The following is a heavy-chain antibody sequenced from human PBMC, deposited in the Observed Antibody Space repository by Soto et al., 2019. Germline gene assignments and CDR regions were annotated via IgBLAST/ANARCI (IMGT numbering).Heavy chain of an antibody. CDR3: ARDVSYNYGSNYFDY. Sequence: QVQLQESGPGLVKPSQTLSLTCTVSGGSISSGGYYWSWIRQHPGKGLEWIGYIYYSGSTYYNPSLKSRVTIXXDXSXXQFSLKLSSVTAADTAVYYCARDVSYNYGSNYFDYWGQGTLVTVSS. CDR2: IYYSGST. CDR1: GGSISSGGYY. D-gene: IGHD3-10*01. V-gene: IGHV4-31*03. J-gene: IGHJ4*02.